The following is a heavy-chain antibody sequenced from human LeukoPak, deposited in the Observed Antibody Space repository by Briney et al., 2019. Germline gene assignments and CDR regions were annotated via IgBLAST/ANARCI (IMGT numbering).Heavy chain of an antibody. CDR2: ISSSGSTI. D-gene: IGHD2-15*01. V-gene: IGHV3-48*03. Sequence: GGSLRLSCAASGFTFSSYEMNWVRQAPGKGLEWVSYISSSGSTIYYADSVKGRFTISRDNAKNSLYLQMNSLRAEDTAVYYCARPYCSGGSCYLIDRSFDYWGQGTLVTVSS. CDR3: ARPYCSGGSCYLIDRSFDY. CDR1: GFTFSSYE. J-gene: IGHJ4*02.